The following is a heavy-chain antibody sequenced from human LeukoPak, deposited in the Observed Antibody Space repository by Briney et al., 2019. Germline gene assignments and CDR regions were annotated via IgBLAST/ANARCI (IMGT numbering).Heavy chain of an antibody. CDR3: AREWTGYCNGGSCPFHMDV. Sequence: SETRSLTCTVSGGSISSYYWSWIRQPAGKGLEWIGRIYTSGVTHYNPSLDSRVTMSVDTSKNQFSLKLRSVTAADTAMYYCAREWTGYCNGGSCPFHMDVWGKGTTVTVSS. V-gene: IGHV4-4*07. J-gene: IGHJ6*03. CDR1: GGSISSYY. D-gene: IGHD2-15*01. CDR2: IYTSGVT.